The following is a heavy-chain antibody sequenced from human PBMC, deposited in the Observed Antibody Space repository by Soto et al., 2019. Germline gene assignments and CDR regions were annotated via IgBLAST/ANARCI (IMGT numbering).Heavy chain of an antibody. CDR2: IHYSGST. J-gene: IGHJ6*03. Sequence: SETLSLTCTVSGGSISPYFWGWIRQPPGKGLEWIGHIHYSGSTDYNPSLKSRVTISVDTSRNQFSLKLTSMTAADTAVYYCARRGYMDVWGKGTTVTVSS. CDR1: GGSISPYF. CDR3: ARRGYMDV. V-gene: IGHV4-59*08.